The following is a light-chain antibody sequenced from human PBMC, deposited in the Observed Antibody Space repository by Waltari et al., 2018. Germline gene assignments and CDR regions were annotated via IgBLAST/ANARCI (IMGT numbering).Light chain of an antibody. CDR2: EVT. Sequence: QSALTQPASVSGSPGQSITISCTGACSDFGSYNLVPWYQQHPGKAPKVMIYEVTKRPSGVSDRFSGSRSGNTASLTISGLQPEDEADYYCCSYAGSGTLDVVFGGGTKLTVL. V-gene: IGLV2-23*02. CDR3: CSYAGSGTLDVV. J-gene: IGLJ2*01. CDR1: CSDFGSYNL.